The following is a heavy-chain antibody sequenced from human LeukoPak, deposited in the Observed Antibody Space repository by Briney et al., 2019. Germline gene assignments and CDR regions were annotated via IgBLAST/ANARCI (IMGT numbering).Heavy chain of an antibody. Sequence: SETLSLTCTVSGGSISSYYWSWIRQPPGKGLEWIGYIYYSGSTNYNPSHKSRVTISVDTSKNQFSLKLSSVTAADTAVYYCARRVYYYGSGSYLWFDPWGQGTLVTVSS. CDR3: ARRVYYYGSGSYLWFDP. J-gene: IGHJ5*02. CDR1: GGSISSYY. V-gene: IGHV4-59*01. D-gene: IGHD3-10*01. CDR2: IYYSGST.